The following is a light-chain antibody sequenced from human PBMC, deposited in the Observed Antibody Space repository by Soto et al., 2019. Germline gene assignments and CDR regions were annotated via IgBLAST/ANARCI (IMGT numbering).Light chain of an antibody. Sequence: QAVVTQSSSASASLGSSVNLACTLSSGHSSYIIAWHQQQPGKAPRYLMKLEGSGSYNKGSGVPDRFSGSSSGADRYLIISNLKFEDEADYYCETWDSNIHWVFGGGTKVTVL. CDR1: SGHSSYI. V-gene: IGLV4-60*02. CDR3: ETWDSNIHWV. J-gene: IGLJ3*02. CDR2: LEGSGSY.